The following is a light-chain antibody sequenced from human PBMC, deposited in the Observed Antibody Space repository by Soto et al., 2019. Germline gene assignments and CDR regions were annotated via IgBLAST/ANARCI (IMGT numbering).Light chain of an antibody. J-gene: IGKJ2*01. CDR2: DAS. V-gene: IGKV1-5*01. Sequence: DIQVTQSPSTLSASVGDRVIIACRASQTADKWVAWYQQKPGKAPNVLIYDASRLESGVPSRFSGSGSGTLFTLTISNLQPDHFATYYFQQYNDYPYTFGQGTKVEI. CDR3: QQYNDYPYT. CDR1: QTADKW.